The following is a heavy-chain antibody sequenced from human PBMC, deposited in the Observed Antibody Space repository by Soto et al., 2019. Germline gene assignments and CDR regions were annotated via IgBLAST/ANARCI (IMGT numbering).Heavy chain of an antibody. Sequence: QVQLVESGGGVVQPGRSLRLSCAASGFTFSSYGMHWVRQAPGKGLEWVAVIWYDGSNKYYADSVKGRLTITSDNSKNTLYLQMNSLRAEDTAVYYCARGRRDGYSDYWGQGTLVTVSS. CDR2: IWYDGSNK. V-gene: IGHV3-33*01. CDR3: ARGRRDGYSDY. J-gene: IGHJ4*02. D-gene: IGHD5-12*01. CDR1: GFTFSSYG.